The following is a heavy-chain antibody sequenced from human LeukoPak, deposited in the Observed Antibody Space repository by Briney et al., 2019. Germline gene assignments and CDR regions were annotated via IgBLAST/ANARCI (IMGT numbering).Heavy chain of an antibody. CDR2: RST. CDR1: GGSISNSRYY. D-gene: IGHD4-11*01. J-gene: IGHJ4*02. CDR3: ARDPVRLDYNHGYFDY. V-gene: IGHV4-39*02. Sequence: PSETLSLTCTVSGGSISNSRYYWGWIRQPPGKGLEWIGSRSTHYTPSLKSRVTISVDTSKNQFSLKVRSVTATDTAVYYCARDPVRLDYNHGYFDYWGQGIMVTVSS.